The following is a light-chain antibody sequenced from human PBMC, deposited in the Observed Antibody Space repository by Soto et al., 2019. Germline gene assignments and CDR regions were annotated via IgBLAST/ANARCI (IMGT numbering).Light chain of an antibody. V-gene: IGKV3-20*01. CDR3: QQYGSSSEIT. Sequence: EMVLTQSPGTLSLSPGERATLLGRASQSVAGSYLAWYQQKPCQAPRLLIYGASSRATGFPDRFSGRACGTDFPLTIRGLEPEDSAVYYGQQYGSSSEITLGQGTRLEIK. CDR1: QSVAGSY. J-gene: IGKJ5*01. CDR2: GAS.